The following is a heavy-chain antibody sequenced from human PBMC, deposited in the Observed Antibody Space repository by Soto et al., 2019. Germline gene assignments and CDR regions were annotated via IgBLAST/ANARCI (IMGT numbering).Heavy chain of an antibody. J-gene: IGHJ4*02. CDR2: ISSSSSTI. CDR3: ARNHHDYGDYPPWFDY. V-gene: IGHV3-48*01. CDR1: GFTFSSYS. Sequence: GGSLRLSCAASGFTFSSYSMNWVRQAPGKGLEWVSYISSSSSTIYYADSVKGRFTISRDNAKNSLYLQMNSLRAEDTAVYYCARNHHDYGDYPPWFDYWGQGTLVTVSS. D-gene: IGHD4-17*01.